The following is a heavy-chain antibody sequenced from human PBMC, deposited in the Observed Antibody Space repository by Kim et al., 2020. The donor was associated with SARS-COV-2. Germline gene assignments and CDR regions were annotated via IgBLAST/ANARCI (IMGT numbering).Heavy chain of an antibody. Sequence: GGSLRLSCAASGFTFSDAWMSWVRQAPGKGLEWVGRVKSKTDGGTIEYAAPVKGRFTISGDDSKNTLYLQMDSLQTGDTAVYYCATERYFDSAGYHPFGCWGQGTRATVTS. CDR1: GFTFSDAW. D-gene: IGHD3-22*01. CDR2: VKSKTDGGTI. CDR3: ATERYFDSAGYHPFGC. J-gene: IGHJ1*01. V-gene: IGHV3-15*01.